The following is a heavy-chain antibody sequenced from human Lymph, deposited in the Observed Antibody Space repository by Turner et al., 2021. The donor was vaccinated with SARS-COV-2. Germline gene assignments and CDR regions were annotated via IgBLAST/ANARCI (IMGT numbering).Heavy chain of an antibody. CDR1: GYTLTELS. V-gene: IGHV1-24*01. Sequence: QVQLVQSGAEVKKPGASVKVSCKVSGYTLTELSMHWVRQAPGKGLEWMGGFDPEDGEIIYAQKFQGRVTITEDTSTDTAYMELSSLRSEDTAVYYCATVLCTGSSCYYYGMDVWGQGTTVTVSS. J-gene: IGHJ6*02. CDR3: ATVLCTGSSCYYYGMDV. D-gene: IGHD2-15*01. CDR2: FDPEDGEI.